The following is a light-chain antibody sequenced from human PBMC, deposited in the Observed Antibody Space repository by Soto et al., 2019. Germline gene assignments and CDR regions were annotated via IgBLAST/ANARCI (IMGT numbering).Light chain of an antibody. J-gene: IGLJ1*01. CDR1: SSDVGGYNY. Sequence: QSALTQPRSVSGSPGQSVTISCTGTSSDVGGYNYVSWYQQHPGKAPKLMIYDVSKRPSGVPDRFSGSKSGNTASLTISGLQAEDEGDYYCCSYAGSLDVFGTGTKLTVL. CDR3: CSYAGSLDV. V-gene: IGLV2-11*01. CDR2: DVS.